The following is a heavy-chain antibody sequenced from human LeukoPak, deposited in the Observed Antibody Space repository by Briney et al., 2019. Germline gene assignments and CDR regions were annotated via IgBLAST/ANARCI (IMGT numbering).Heavy chain of an antibody. Sequence: SETLSLTCTVSGGSISSYYWSWIRQPPGKGLEWIGYIYYSGCTNYNPSLKSRVTISVDTSKNQFSLKLSSVTAADTAVYYCARRGGGSWYYYYGMDVWGQGTTVTVSS. V-gene: IGHV4-59*08. CDR2: IYYSGCT. D-gene: IGHD6-13*01. J-gene: IGHJ6*02. CDR3: ARRGGGSWYYYYGMDV. CDR1: GGSISSYY.